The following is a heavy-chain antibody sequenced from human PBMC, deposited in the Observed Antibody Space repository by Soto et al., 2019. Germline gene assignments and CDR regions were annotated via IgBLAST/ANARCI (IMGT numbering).Heavy chain of an antibody. Sequence: QITLKESGPTLVKPTQPLTLTCTFSGFSLSTSGVGVGWIRQPPGKALEWLALIYWDDDKRYSPSLKSRLTITKDTAKNQVVLTRTNMDPVDTATEYCAHIYRLDYDINHNWFDPWGQGTLVTVSS. CDR3: AHIYRLDYDINHNWFDP. J-gene: IGHJ5*02. V-gene: IGHV2-5*02. D-gene: IGHD3-9*01. CDR1: GFSLSTSGVG. CDR2: IYWDDDK.